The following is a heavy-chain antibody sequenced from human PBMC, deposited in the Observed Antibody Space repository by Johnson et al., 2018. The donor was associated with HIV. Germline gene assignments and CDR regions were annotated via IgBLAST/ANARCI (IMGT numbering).Heavy chain of an antibody. Sequence: VQLVESGGGVVQPGRSLRLSCAASGFTVSRNYMSWVRQAPGKGLEWVSLIYSGGSTYYADSVKGRFTISRDNSKNTVYLQMNSLRAEDTAVYYCARGGRGYSYSYAFDIWGQGTMVTFSS. CDR3: ARGGRGYSYSYAFDI. CDR1: GFTVSRNY. D-gene: IGHD5-18*01. CDR2: IYSGGST. J-gene: IGHJ3*02. V-gene: IGHV3-66*01.